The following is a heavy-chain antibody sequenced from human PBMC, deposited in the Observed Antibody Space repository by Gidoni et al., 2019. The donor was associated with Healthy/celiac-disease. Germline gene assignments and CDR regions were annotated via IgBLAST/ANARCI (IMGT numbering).Heavy chain of an antibody. CDR3: ARGGYDYVWGSYLPKAFDI. CDR1: GGSISSGSYY. V-gene: IGHV4-61*02. CDR2: IYTSGST. J-gene: IGHJ3*02. Sequence: QVQLQESGPGLVTPSQTLSLTCTVSGGSISSGSYYWSWIRQPAGKGLEWIGRIYTSGSTNYNPSLKSRVTISVDTSKNQFSLKLSSVTAADTAVYYCARGGYDYVWGSYLPKAFDIWGQGTMVTVSS. D-gene: IGHD3-16*02.